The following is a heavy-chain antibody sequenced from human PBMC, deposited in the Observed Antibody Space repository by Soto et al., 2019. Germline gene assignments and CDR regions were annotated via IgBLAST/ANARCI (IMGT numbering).Heavy chain of an antibody. CDR3: TRRAYSSGWYYDY. D-gene: IGHD6-19*01. V-gene: IGHV3-73*01. J-gene: IGHJ4*02. CDR2: IRSKANSYAT. CDR1: EFTFSGSA. Sequence: EVQLVESGGGLVQPGGSLKLSCAASEFTFSGSAMQWVRQASGKGLEWVGRIRSKANSYATANAASVKGRFTISRDDSKNTAYLQMNSLKTEDTAVYYCTRRAYSSGWYYDYWGQGTLVTVSS.